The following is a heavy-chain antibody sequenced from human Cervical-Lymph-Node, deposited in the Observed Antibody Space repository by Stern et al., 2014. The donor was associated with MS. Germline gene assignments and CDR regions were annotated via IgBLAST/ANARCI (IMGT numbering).Heavy chain of an antibody. Sequence: VKLVESGAEVEKPGSSVKVSCKASGGTFSSYAIRLVRHGPGQVLEWVGGIIASICIAHHAQKFQGRVTITADKSTNTGYMELSSLRSEDTALYYCARDGGGVDIWGQGTMVSVSS. CDR2: IIASICIA. D-gene: IGHD2-8*01. CDR3: ARDGGGVDI. CDR1: GGTFSSYA. V-gene: IGHV1-69*17. J-gene: IGHJ3*02.